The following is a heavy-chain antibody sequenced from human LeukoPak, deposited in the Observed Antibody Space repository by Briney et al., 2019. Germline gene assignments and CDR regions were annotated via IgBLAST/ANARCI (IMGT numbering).Heavy chain of an antibody. CDR3: ARGPNYYDSGGNVQWLGYFQY. CDR1: GFTVSNNY. J-gene: IGHJ1*01. V-gene: IGHV3-66*01. D-gene: IGHD3-22*01. CDR2: IYSGGST. Sequence: GGSLRLSCAASGFTVSNNYMSWVRQAPGKGLEWVSVIYSGGSTDYVDSVRDRFTIARDKSKNTVYLQMDSLRAEDTAVYYCARGPNYYDSGGNVQWLGYFQYWGQGTVATVSS.